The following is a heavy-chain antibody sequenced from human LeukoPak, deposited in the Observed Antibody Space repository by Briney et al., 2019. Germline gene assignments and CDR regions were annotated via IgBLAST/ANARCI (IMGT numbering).Heavy chain of an antibody. CDR2: VYNIGSTGNT. V-gene: IGHV4-39*07. D-gene: IGHD3-10*01. CDR3: ARDFGAGSYRYGMDV. J-gene: IGHJ6*02. Sequence: SETLSLTCTVSGHSLSGSSYSWGWIRQPPGKGLEWIGSVYNIGSTGNTHYNPSLKSRLTISEDTSKNQFSLRLSSVTAADTAVYYCARDFGAGSYRYGMDVWGQGTAVTVSS. CDR1: GHSLSGSSYS.